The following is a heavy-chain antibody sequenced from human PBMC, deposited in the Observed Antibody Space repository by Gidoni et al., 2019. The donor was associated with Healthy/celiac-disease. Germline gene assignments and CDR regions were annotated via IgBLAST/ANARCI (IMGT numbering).Heavy chain of an antibody. J-gene: IGHJ4*02. V-gene: IGHV3-23*01. Sequence: EVQLLESGGGLVQPGGSLRLSCPASGFPFSSYAMSWVRQAPGKGLEWFSAISGSGGSTYYADSVKGRFTISRDNSKNTLYLQMNSLRAEDTAVYYCARGDGDWLFLFDYWGQGTLVTVSS. D-gene: IGHD3-9*01. CDR3: ARGDGDWLFLFDY. CDR2: ISGSGGST. CDR1: GFPFSSYA.